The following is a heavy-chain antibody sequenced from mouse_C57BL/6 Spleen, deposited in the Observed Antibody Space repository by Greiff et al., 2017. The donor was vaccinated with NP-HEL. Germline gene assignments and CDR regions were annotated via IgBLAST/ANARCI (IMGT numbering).Heavy chain of an antibody. CDR1: GYTFTSYW. CDR3: ARSGGYDYGRGAWFAY. J-gene: IGHJ3*01. V-gene: IGHV1-69*01. Sequence: QVQLQQPGAELVMPGASVKLSCKASGYTFTSYWMHWVKQRPGQGLEWIGEIDPSDSYTNYNQTFKGKSTLTVDKSSSTAYMQLSSLTSEDSAVYYCARSGGYDYGRGAWFAYWGQGTLVTVSA. CDR2: IDPSDSYT. D-gene: IGHD2-4*01.